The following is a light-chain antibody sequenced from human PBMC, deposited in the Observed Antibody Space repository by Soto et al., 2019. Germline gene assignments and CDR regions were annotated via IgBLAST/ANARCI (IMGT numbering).Light chain of an antibody. CDR2: GAS. CDR3: QQYGSLLA. J-gene: IGKJ5*01. CDR1: QSVSSSY. Sequence: EIVLTQSPGTLSLSPGERATLSCRASQSVSSSYLAWYQQKPGQAPRLLIYGASSRATGIPDRFSGSGSGTDFTLTIRRLEPEYFAVYYCQQYGSLLAFGQGTRLETK. V-gene: IGKV3-20*01.